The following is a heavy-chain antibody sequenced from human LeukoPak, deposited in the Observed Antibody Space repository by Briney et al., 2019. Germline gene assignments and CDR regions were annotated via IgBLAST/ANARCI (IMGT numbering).Heavy chain of an antibody. CDR1: GFTFSNYG. V-gene: IGHV3-30*02. CDR2: IRYDAITQ. D-gene: IGHD2-2*01. J-gene: IGHJ4*02. CDR3: AKDSGYLVLVVPAALDY. Sequence: GGSLRLSCAASGFTFSNYGMHWVRQAPGKGLKWVAFIRYDAITQYYSDSVKGRFTISRDNSKNTLYLQMNSLRAEDTAIYYCAKDSGYLVLVVPAALDYWGQGTLVTVSS.